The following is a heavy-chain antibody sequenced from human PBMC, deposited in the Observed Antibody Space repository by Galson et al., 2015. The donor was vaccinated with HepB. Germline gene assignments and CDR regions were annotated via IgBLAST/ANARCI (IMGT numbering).Heavy chain of an antibody. V-gene: IGHV1-46*01. D-gene: IGHD1-26*01. Sequence: SVKVSCKASGYTLSTYFMHWVRQAPGQGLEWMGIINPGDGDTKYTQIFHGRVTMSRDTSTSTVYMELSSLKSDDTAVYYCARTAKVGISPHFDYWGQGTLVTVSS. CDR1: GYTLSTYF. CDR2: INPGDGDT. CDR3: ARTAKVGISPHFDY. J-gene: IGHJ4*02.